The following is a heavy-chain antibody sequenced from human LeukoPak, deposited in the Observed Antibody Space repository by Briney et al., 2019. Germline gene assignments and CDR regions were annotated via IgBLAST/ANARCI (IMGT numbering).Heavy chain of an antibody. CDR2: IYPGDSDT. V-gene: IGHV5-51*01. J-gene: IGHJ6*03. Sequence: GESLKISCKGSGYSFTSYWIGWVRQMPGKGLVLMGIIYPGDSDTRYSPSFQGQVTISADKSISTAYLQWNSLKASDTAMYYCARGRSMAAEGDYMDVWGKGTTVTVSS. CDR3: ARGRSMAAEGDYMDV. CDR1: GYSFTSYW. D-gene: IGHD6-6*01.